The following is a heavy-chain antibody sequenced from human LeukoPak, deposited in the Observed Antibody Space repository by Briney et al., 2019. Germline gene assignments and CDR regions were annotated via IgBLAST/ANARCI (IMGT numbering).Heavy chain of an antibody. Sequence: SETLSLTCAVYGGSISSYYWSWIRQPPGKGLEWIGYIYYSGSTNYNPSLKSRVTISVDTSKNQFSLKLSSVTAADTAVYYCARETSQKGAHYMDVWGKGTTVTISS. V-gene: IGHV4-59*01. CDR2: IYYSGST. D-gene: IGHD3-16*01. CDR1: GGSISSYY. J-gene: IGHJ6*03. CDR3: ARETSQKGAHYMDV.